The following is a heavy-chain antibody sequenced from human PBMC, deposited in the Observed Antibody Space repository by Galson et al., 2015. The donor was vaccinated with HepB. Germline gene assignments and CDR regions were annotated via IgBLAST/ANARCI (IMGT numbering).Heavy chain of an antibody. J-gene: IGHJ6*02. Sequence: SLRLSCAASGFTFSSYGMHWVRQAPGKGLEWVAVISYDGSNKYYADSVKGRFTISRDNSKNTLYLQMNSLRAEDTAVYYCAKEFGKYQLLSYYGMDVWGQGTTVTVSS. D-gene: IGHD2-2*01. CDR3: AKEFGKYQLLSYYGMDV. V-gene: IGHV3-30*18. CDR2: ISYDGSNK. CDR1: GFTFSSYG.